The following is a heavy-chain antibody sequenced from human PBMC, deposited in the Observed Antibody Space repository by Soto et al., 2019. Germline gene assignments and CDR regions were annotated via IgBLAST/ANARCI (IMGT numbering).Heavy chain of an antibody. D-gene: IGHD2-15*01. CDR3: ARLPYCSGGSCSDY. Sequence: ASVKVSCKASGYTFTNYAVHWLRQAPGQRLEWMGWMNPNSGNTGYAQKFQGRVTMTRNTSISTAYMELSSLRSEDTAVYYCARLPYCSGGSCSDYWGQGTPVTVSS. CDR2: MNPNSGNT. CDR1: GYTFTNYA. J-gene: IGHJ4*02. V-gene: IGHV1-8*01.